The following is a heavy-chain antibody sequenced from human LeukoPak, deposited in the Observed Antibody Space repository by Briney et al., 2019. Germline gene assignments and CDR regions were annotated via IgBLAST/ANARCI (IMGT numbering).Heavy chain of an antibody. D-gene: IGHD2-2*01. CDR2: ISGSGGST. CDR1: GFTFSSYA. Sequence: HPGGSLRLSCAASGFTFSSYAMSWVRQAPGKGLEWVSAISGSGGSTYYADSVKGRFTISRDNSKNTLYLQMNSLRAEDTAVYYCAKWVSPWLSTSHLDYWGQGTLVTVSS. J-gene: IGHJ4*02. V-gene: IGHV3-23*01. CDR3: AKWVSPWLSTSHLDY.